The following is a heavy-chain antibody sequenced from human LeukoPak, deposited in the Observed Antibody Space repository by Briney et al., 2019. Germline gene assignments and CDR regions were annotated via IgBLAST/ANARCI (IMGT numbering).Heavy chain of an antibody. CDR1: GFTFSSYG. Sequence: PGRSLRLSCAASGFTFSSYGMHWVRQAPGKGLEWVAVISYDGSNKYYADSVKGRFTISRDNSKNTLYLQMNSLRAEDTAVYYCAKPTSGYGSGSPFNYGMDVWGQGTTVTVSS. V-gene: IGHV3-30*18. CDR3: AKPTSGYGSGSPFNYGMDV. J-gene: IGHJ6*02. CDR2: ISYDGSNK. D-gene: IGHD3-10*01.